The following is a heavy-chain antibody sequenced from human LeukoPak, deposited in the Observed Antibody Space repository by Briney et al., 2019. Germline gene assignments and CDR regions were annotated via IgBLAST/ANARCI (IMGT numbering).Heavy chain of an antibody. J-gene: IGHJ6*03. CDR1: GFTFEDYG. V-gene: IGHV3-20*04. CDR3: AREGGIRGYETVHRGYYYMDV. Sequence: GGSVILSCPASGFTFEDYGMTWVRQTPGKGLEWVSGISWSGDNTSYADSVRGRFIISRDNAENSPYLQVNSLRAEHTAVYYCAREGGIRGYETVHRGYYYMDVGGKGTTVTVSS. CDR2: ISWSGDNT. D-gene: IGHD1-1*01.